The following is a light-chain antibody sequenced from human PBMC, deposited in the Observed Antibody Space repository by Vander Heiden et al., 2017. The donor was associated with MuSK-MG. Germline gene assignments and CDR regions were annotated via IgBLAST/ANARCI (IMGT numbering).Light chain of an antibody. CDR2: DAS. CDR1: QSVSNY. J-gene: IGKJ4*01. Sequence: EIVLTQSPATLSLSPGERATLSCRASQSVSNYLAWYQQKPGQAPRLLIYDASNRDTGIPARFSGSGYGTDFSLTISSRDPEDFAFYYCQQRSNWPLFTFGGGTKVEIK. CDR3: QQRSNWPLFT. V-gene: IGKV3-11*01.